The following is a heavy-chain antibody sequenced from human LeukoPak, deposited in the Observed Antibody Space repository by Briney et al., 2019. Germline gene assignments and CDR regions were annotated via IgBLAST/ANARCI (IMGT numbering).Heavy chain of an antibody. Sequence: GGSLRLSCAASGFTFSGYAMSWVRQAPGKGLEWVSAISGSGGSTYYADSVKGRFTISRDNSKNTLYLQMNSLRAEDTAVYYCAKRRYGYCSGGSCCDSFDYWGQGTLVTVSS. CDR3: AKRRYGYCSGGSCCDSFDY. D-gene: IGHD2-15*01. CDR2: ISGSGGST. CDR1: GFTFSGYA. V-gene: IGHV3-23*01. J-gene: IGHJ4*02.